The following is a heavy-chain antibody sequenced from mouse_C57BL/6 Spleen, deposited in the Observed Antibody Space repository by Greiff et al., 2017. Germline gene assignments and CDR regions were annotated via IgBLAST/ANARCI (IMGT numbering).Heavy chain of an antibody. CDR1: GFTFSSYA. CDR2: ISSGGDYI. V-gene: IGHV5-9-1*02. CDR3: TRDSSGYDY. Sequence: EVHLVESGEGLVKPGGSLKLSCAASGFTFSSYAMSWVRQTPEKRLEWVAYISSGGDYIYYADTVKGRFSISRDNARNTLYLQMSSLKSEDTAMYYCTRDSSGYDYWGQGTTLTVSS. J-gene: IGHJ2*01. D-gene: IGHD3-2*02.